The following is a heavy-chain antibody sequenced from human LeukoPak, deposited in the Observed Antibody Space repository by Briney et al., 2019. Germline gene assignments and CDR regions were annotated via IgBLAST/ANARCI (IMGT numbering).Heavy chain of an antibody. CDR1: GFTFSSYS. CDR3: ARGVTVLRFVEWLHKYYFDY. Sequence: GGSLRLSCAASGFTFSSYSMNWVRQAPGKGLEWVSYISSSSSTIYYADSLKGRFTISRDNAKNSLYLRMNSLRAEDTAVYYCARGVTVLRFVEWLHKYYFDYWGQGTLVTVSS. CDR2: ISSSSSTI. D-gene: IGHD3-3*01. V-gene: IGHV3-48*04. J-gene: IGHJ4*02.